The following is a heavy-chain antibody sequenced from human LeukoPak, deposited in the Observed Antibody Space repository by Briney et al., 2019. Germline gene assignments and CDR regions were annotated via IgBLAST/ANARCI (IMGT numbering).Heavy chain of an antibody. CDR3: ARDQNLKYYYGSGSYYFNWFDP. D-gene: IGHD3-10*01. V-gene: IGHV3-7*03. J-gene: IGHJ5*02. Sequence: PGGSLRLSCAASGFTLSSYWMSWVRQAPGKGLEWVANIKQDGSEKYYVDSVKGRFTISRDDAKNSLYLQMNSLRAEDTAVYYCARDQNLKYYYGSGSYYFNWFDPWGQGTLVTVSS. CDR1: GFTLSSYW. CDR2: IKQDGSEK.